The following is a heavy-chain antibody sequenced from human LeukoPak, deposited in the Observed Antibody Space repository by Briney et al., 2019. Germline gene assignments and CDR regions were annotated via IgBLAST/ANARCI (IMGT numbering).Heavy chain of an antibody. J-gene: IGHJ6*04. CDR1: GYTFTSYY. D-gene: IGHD2-2*01. CDR2: INPSGGST. Sequence: ASVKVSCKASGYTFTSYYMHWVRQAPGQGLEWMGIINPSGGSTSYAQKFQGRVTMTRDTSTSTVYMELSSLRSEDTAVYYCARELSSSTQTLNSYYYYGMDVWGKGTTVTVSS. V-gene: IGHV1-46*01. CDR3: ARELSSSTQTLNSYYYYGMDV.